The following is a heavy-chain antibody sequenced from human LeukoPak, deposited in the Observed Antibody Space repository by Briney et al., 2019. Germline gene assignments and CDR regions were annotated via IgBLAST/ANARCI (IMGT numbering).Heavy chain of an antibody. J-gene: IGHJ6*02. V-gene: IGHV3-33*08. CDR2: IWYDGSNK. D-gene: IGHD3-3*01. Sequence: GGSLRLSCAASGFTFSSYWMHWVRQAPGKGLEWVAVIWYDGSNKYYADSVKGRFTISRDNSKNTLYLQMNSLRAEDTAVYYCARDPPKNSYYDFWSGYWDYYYYGMDVWGQGTTVTVSS. CDR1: GFTFSSYW. CDR3: ARDPPKNSYYDFWSGYWDYYYYGMDV.